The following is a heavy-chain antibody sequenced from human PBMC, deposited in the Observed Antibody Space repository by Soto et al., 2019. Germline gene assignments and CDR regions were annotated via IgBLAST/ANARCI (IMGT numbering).Heavy chain of an antibody. J-gene: IGHJ5*02. Sequence: PSETLSLTCTVSGGSISSGGYYWSWIRQHPGKGLEWIGYIYYSGSTYYNPSLKSRVTISVDTSKNQFSLKLSSVTAADTAVYYCARQVVVVAASLKGWFDPWGQGTLVTVSS. CDR3: ARQVVVVAASLKGWFDP. V-gene: IGHV4-31*03. CDR1: GGSISSGGYY. CDR2: IYYSGST. D-gene: IGHD2-15*01.